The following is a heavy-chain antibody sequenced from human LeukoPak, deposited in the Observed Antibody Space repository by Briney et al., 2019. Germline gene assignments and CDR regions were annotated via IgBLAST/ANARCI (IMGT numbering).Heavy chain of an antibody. CDR2: INPSGADT. J-gene: IGHJ4*02. D-gene: IGHD3-10*02. Sequence: ASVKVSCKASGYTFTSYFLYWVRQAPGQGLEWMGVINPSGADTVYAQNFQGRITMTRDMSTSTVYLELSSLRSEDTAVYYCARDEETYYYVSNNHFHPYYWGPGTRVTVSS. CDR1: GYTFTSYF. V-gene: IGHV1-46*01. CDR3: ARDEETYYYVSNNHFHPYY.